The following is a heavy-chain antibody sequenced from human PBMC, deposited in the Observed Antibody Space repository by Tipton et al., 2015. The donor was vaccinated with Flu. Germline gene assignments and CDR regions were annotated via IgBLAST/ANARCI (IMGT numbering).Heavy chain of an antibody. CDR3: ARWGSDGSDSWYPFFDF. V-gene: IGHV4-38-2*01. D-gene: IGHD6-13*01. CDR1: GSSFGSDYC. CDR2: ICQTGNT. Sequence: TLSLTCSVSGSSFGSDYCWGWIRQPPGKGLEWIGNICQTGNTYYSPSLRSRVTISIDRSRSHFSLRLTSVTAADTAVYYCARWGSDGSDSWYPFFDFWGQGILVTVSS. J-gene: IGHJ4*02.